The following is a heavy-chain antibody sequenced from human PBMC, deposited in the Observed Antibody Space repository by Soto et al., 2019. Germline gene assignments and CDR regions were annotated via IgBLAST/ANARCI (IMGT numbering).Heavy chain of an antibody. CDR3: AAHLGPAYDSNTWFDP. J-gene: IGHJ5*02. V-gene: IGHV3-15*07. D-gene: IGHD2-21*01. CDR1: GFIFSHAW. Sequence: EVKLVESGGDLVKPGGSLRLSCAASGFIFSHAWFHWVRQPPGKGLELVGRVKNNGGATDYAPSVKGRFTISRDDSKDMVYLQMSSLRPEDTAIYYCAAHLGPAYDSNTWFDPWGQGTLVTVSS. CDR2: VKNNGGAT.